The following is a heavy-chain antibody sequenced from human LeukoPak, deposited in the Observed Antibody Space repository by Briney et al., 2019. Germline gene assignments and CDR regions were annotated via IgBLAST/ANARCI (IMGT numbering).Heavy chain of an antibody. Sequence: ASVKVSCKASGYTFTGSYMHWVRQAPGQGLEWMGWINPNSGGTNYAQTFQGRVTMTRDTSISTAYMELSRLRADDTAVCYSARDLGYYGSGSYLTLWGQGTLVTVSS. CDR1: GYTFTGSY. CDR2: INPNSGGT. CDR3: ARDLGYYGSGSYLTL. J-gene: IGHJ4*02. D-gene: IGHD3-10*01. V-gene: IGHV1-2*02.